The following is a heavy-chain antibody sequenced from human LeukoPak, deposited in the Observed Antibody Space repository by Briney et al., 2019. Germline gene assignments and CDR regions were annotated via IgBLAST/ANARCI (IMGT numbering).Heavy chain of an antibody. Sequence: ASVKVSCKASGYRFTSYYMYWVRQAPGQGLEWMGIINSSGGNTSYAQNFQGRVTMTRDTSARLVYMELRSLRSEDTAVYYCATENTCVDSYGMDAWGQGTTVTVSS. J-gene: IGHJ6*02. V-gene: IGHV1-46*03. CDR3: ATENTCVDSYGMDA. CDR2: INSSGGNT. D-gene: IGHD2-21*01. CDR1: GYRFTSYY.